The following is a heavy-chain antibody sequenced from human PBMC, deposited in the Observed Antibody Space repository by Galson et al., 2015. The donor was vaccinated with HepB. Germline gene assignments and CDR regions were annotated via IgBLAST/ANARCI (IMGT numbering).Heavy chain of an antibody. D-gene: IGHD3-10*01. V-gene: IGHV3-30*04. CDR1: GFTFSSYA. Sequence: SLRLSCAGSGFTFSSYAMHWVRQAPGKGLEWVAVISFDGFNKYYADSVKGRFTISRDNSKNTLYLQMNSLSAEDTAVYYCARGRMVRGLSLRHDAVDIWGQGTMVTVSS. CDR2: ISFDGFNK. CDR3: ARGRMVRGLSLRHDAVDI. J-gene: IGHJ3*02.